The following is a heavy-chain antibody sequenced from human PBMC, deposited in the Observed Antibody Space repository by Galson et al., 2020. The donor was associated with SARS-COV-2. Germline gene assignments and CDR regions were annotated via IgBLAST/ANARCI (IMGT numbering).Heavy chain of an antibody. CDR2: LSSSGTTI. Sequence: GESLKISCEASEFNFSYYEMKWVRQDPGQGLEWISYLSSSGTTIYYADAVKGRFTISRDQAKNSLYLQMNSLRAEDTALYYCVRGGRTRRDYWGQGTLGTVSA. CDR3: VRGGRTRRDY. D-gene: IGHD3-10*01. J-gene: IGHJ4*02. V-gene: IGHV3-48*03. CDR1: EFNFSYYE.